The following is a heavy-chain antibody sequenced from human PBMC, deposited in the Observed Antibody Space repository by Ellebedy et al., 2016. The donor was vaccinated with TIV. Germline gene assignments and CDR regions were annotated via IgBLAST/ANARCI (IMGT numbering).Heavy chain of an antibody. CDR3: ARDGRDYYDRGGHDY. Sequence: AASVKVSCKASGYTLTDYYMHWARQAPGQGLEWMGWINPHSGGTNYAQKFQGRVTMTRDPSINTAYMELSGLGSDDTALYFCARDGRDYYDRGGHDYWGQGTLVTVSS. CDR1: GYTLTDYY. D-gene: IGHD3-22*01. CDR2: INPHSGGT. J-gene: IGHJ4*02. V-gene: IGHV1-2*02.